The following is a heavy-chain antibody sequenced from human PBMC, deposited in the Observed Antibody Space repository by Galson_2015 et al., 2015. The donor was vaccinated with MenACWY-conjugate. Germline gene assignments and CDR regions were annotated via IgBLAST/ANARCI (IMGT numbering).Heavy chain of an antibody. J-gene: IGHJ6*02. CDR2: IKKQDGSEK. Sequence: SLRLSCAASGFTFSNYWMTWVRQAPGKGLEWVANIKKQDGSEKYYVDSVKGRFTLPRDNAKSSLYLQMNSLRAEDTAVYYCARGHYGMDVWGQGTTVTVSS. V-gene: IGHV3-7*03. CDR3: ARGHYGMDV. CDR1: GFTFSNYW.